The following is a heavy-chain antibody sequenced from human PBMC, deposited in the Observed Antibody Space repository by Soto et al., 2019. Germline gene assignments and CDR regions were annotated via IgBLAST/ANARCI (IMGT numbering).Heavy chain of an antibody. V-gene: IGHV4-59*01. D-gene: IGHD5-12*01. CDR2: IYYSGST. Sequence: SETLSLTCTVSGGSISSYYWSWIRQPPGKGLEWIGYIYYSGSTNYNPSLKSRVTISVDTSKNQFSLKLGSVTAADTAVYYCASGYDVYYFDYWGQGTLVTVSS. J-gene: IGHJ4*02. CDR3: ASGYDVYYFDY. CDR1: GGSISSYY.